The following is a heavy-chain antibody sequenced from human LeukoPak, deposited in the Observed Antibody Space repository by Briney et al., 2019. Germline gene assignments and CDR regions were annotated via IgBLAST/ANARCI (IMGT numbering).Heavy chain of an antibody. CDR1: GFTVSSNY. Sequence: PGGSLRLSCAASGFTVSSNYMSWVRQAPGKGLEWVSVIYSGGSTYYADAVKGRFTISRDNSKNTPYLQMNSLRAEDAAVYYCAREPYYPSSYYYYMDVWGKVTTVTVSS. CDR3: AREPYYPSSYYYYMDV. D-gene: IGHD3-10*01. J-gene: IGHJ6*03. CDR2: IYSGGST. V-gene: IGHV3-53*01.